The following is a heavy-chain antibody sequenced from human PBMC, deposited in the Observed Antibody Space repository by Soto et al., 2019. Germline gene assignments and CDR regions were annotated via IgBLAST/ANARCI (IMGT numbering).Heavy chain of an antibody. CDR3: ATTGRGIAVAGTSYNWFDP. CDR1: GYSFTSYW. Sequence: PGESLKISCKGSGYSFTSYWIGWVRQMPGKGLEWMGIIYPGDSDTRYSPSFQGQVTISADKSISTAYLQWSSLKASDTAMYYCATTGRGIAVAGTSYNWFDPWGQGTLVTVSS. V-gene: IGHV5-51*03. CDR2: IYPGDSDT. J-gene: IGHJ5*02. D-gene: IGHD6-19*01.